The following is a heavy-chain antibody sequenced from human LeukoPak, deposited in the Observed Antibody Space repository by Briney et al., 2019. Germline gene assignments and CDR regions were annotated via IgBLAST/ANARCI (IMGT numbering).Heavy chain of an antibody. D-gene: IGHD4-17*01. CDR1: GFTFSSYA. CDR3: AKGRVDGDYYFDY. CDR2: ISGSGGST. V-gene: IGHV3-23*01. J-gene: IGHJ4*02. Sequence: TGGSLRLSCAASGFTFSSYAMSWVRQAPGKGLEWVSAISGSGGSTYYADSVKGRFTISRDNSKNTLYLQMNSLRAEETAVYYCAKGRVDGDYYFDYWGQGTLVTVSS.